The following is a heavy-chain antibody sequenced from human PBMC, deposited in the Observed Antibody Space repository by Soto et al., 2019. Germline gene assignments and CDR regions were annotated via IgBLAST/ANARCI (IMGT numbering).Heavy chain of an antibody. CDR1: GGSFSGYY. D-gene: IGHD3-10*01. V-gene: IGHV4-34*01. J-gene: IGHJ6*03. Sequence: QVQLQQWGAGLLKPSETLSLTCAVYGGSFSGYYWSWIRQPPGKGLEWIGEINHSGSTNYNPSLKSRVTISVDTSKNQFSLKLSSVTAADTAVYYCARGIGFRGYYYYMDVWGKGTTVTVS. CDR3: ARGIGFRGYYYYMDV. CDR2: INHSGST.